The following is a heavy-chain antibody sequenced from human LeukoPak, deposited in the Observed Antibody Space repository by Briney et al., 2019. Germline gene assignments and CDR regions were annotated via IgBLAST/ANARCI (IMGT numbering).Heavy chain of an antibody. CDR1: GYTFTSYA. CDR2: INTNTGNP. J-gene: IGHJ6*03. CDR3: SQGDYYYYMDV. Sequence: WASVKVSCKASGYTFTSYAMNWVRQAPGQGLEWMGWINTNTGNPTYAQGFTGRFVFSLDTSVSTAYLQISSLKAEDTAVYYCSQGDYYYYMDVWGKGTTVTVSS. V-gene: IGHV7-4-1*02.